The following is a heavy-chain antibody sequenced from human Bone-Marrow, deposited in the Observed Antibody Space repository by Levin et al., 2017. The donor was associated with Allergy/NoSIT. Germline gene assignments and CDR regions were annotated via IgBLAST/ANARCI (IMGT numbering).Heavy chain of an antibody. CDR1: GFTVSSNY. Sequence: GESLKISCAASGFTVSSNYMSWVRQAPGKGPEWVSVIYSGGSTYYADYVKGRFTISRDNSKNTLYLQMNSLRAEDTAVYYCARGWFGELLSHWGQGTLVTVSS. J-gene: IGHJ4*02. V-gene: IGHV3-53*01. CDR2: IYSGGST. D-gene: IGHD3-10*01. CDR3: ARGWFGELLSH.